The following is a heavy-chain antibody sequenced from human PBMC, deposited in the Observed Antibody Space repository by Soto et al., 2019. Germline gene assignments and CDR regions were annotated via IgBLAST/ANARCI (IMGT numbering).Heavy chain of an antibody. V-gene: IGHV3-7*01. J-gene: IGHJ4*02. CDR2: IKQDGSEK. Sequence: GGSLRLSCAASGFTFSSYWMSWVRQAPGKGVEWVANIKQDGSEKYYVDSVKGRFTISRDNAKNSLYLQMNSLRAEDTAVYYCARGFPGYQLPTYYFDYWGQGTLVTVSS. CDR3: ARGFPGYQLPTYYFDY. CDR1: GFTFSSYW. D-gene: IGHD2-2*01.